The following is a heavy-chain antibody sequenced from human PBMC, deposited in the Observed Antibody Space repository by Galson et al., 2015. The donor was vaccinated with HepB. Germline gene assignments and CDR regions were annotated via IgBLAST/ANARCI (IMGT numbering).Heavy chain of an antibody. CDR1: GFTFSSYA. Sequence: SLRLSCAASGFTFSSYAMSWVRQAPGKGLEWVSAISGSGGSTYYADSVKGRFTISRDNSKNTLYLQMNSLRAEDTAVYYCAKDGAAAGTYASRWGQGTLVTVSS. J-gene: IGHJ4*02. D-gene: IGHD6-13*01. CDR3: AKDGAAAGTYASR. V-gene: IGHV3-23*01. CDR2: ISGSGGST.